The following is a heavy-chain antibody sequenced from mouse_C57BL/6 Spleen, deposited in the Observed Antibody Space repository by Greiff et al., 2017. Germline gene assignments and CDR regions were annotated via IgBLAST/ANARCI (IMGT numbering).Heavy chain of an antibody. CDR1: GFTFSDYG. CDR3: ARPPLRRWYCDV. Sequence: EVQLQESGGGLVKPGGSLKLSCAASGFTFSDYGMHWVRQAPEKGLEWVAYISSGSSTIYYADTVKGRFTISRDNAENTLFLQMTSLRSEDTARYYCARPPLRRWYCDVWGTGTTVTVSS. D-gene: IGHD2-12*01. V-gene: IGHV5-17*01. J-gene: IGHJ1*03. CDR2: ISSGSSTI.